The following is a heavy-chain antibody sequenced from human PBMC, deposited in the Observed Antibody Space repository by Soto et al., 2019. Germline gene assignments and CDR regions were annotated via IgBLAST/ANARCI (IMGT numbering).Heavy chain of an antibody. CDR1: GYSFTDYH. Sequence: ASVKVSCKASGYSFTDYHIHWVRQAPGQGLEWLGRINPKSGGTSTAQKFQGWVTMTTDTSISTASMELSSLRSEDTAVYYCARDPAYYDFWSGRMDVWGQGTTVTVSS. V-gene: IGHV1-2*04. CDR2: INPKSGGT. CDR3: ARDPAYYDFWSGRMDV. D-gene: IGHD3-3*01. J-gene: IGHJ6*02.